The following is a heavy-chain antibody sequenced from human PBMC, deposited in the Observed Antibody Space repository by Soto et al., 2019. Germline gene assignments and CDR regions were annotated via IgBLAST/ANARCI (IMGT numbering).Heavy chain of an antibody. V-gene: IGHV4-4*02. CDR3: ARALGLLWFGELLNRGWFDP. Sequence: SETLSLTCAVSSGSISSSNWWSWVRQPPGKGLEWIGEIYHSGSTNYNPSLKSRVTISVDKSKNQFSLKLSSVTAADTAVYYCARALGLLWFGELLNRGWFDPWGQGTLVTVSS. CDR2: IYHSGST. CDR1: SGSISSSNW. D-gene: IGHD3-10*01. J-gene: IGHJ5*02.